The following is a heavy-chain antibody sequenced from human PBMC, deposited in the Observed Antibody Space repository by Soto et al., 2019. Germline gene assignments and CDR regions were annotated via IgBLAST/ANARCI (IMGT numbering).Heavy chain of an antibody. Sequence: QEQLVESGGGVVQAGRSLRLSCAASGFTFNFFGMHWVRQAPGKGLEWVAVISYDGSEKYYADSVKGRFTMSRDNSKNMVYLEMSSLRPEDVSVYYSPKERGYNFDSSDIWGHGTMVTVSS. CDR2: ISYDGSEK. J-gene: IGHJ3*02. V-gene: IGHV3-30*18. CDR1: GFTFNFFG. D-gene: IGHD1-20*01. CDR3: PKERGYNFDSSDI.